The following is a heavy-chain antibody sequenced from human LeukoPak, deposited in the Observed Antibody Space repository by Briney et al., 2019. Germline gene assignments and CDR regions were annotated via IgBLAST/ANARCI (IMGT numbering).Heavy chain of an antibody. Sequence: SETLSLTCTLSVGSFSGFYCSWIRHPPGRRLEWIGYIYHTGTTNYSPSLKSRVTISVDTSKSQCSLKLNSVTAADTAVYHCARHESYLNWFDPWGQGTLVTVSS. J-gene: IGHJ5*02. CDR3: ARHESYLNWFDP. CDR2: IYHTGTT. CDR1: VGSFSGFY. V-gene: IGHV4-59*08.